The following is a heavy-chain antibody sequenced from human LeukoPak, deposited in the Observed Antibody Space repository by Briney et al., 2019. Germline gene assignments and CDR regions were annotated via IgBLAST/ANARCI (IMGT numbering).Heavy chain of an antibody. D-gene: IGHD2-2*01. J-gene: IGHJ6*02. CDR1: GGSISSGDYY. CDR3: ARASTSETYGMDV. Sequence: SQTLSLTCTVSGGSISSGDYYWSWIRQPPGKGLEWIGYIYYSGSTYYNPSLKSRVTISVDTSKNQFSLKLSSVPAADTAVYYCARASTSETYGMDVWGQGTTVTVSS. CDR2: IYYSGST. V-gene: IGHV4-30-4*01.